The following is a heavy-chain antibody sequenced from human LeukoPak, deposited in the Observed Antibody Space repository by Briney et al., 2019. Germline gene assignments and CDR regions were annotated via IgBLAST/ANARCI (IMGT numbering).Heavy chain of an antibody. D-gene: IGHD4-17*01. CDR2: INPNSGGT. Sequence: ASVKVSCKASGYTFTGYYMHWVRQAPGQGLEWMGWINPNSGGTNYAQKFQGRVTMTRDTSISTAYMELTRLRPDDTAVYYCARDNGDYWFDYWGQGTLVTVSS. CDR1: GYTFTGYY. V-gene: IGHV1-2*02. CDR3: ARDNGDYWFDY. J-gene: IGHJ4*02.